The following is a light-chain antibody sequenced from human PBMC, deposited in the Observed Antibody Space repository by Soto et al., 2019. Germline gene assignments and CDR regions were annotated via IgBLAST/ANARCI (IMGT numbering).Light chain of an antibody. CDR3: NSYTTSGTAV. CDR2: EVS. CDR1: SSDVGGYNY. Sequence: QSALTQPASVSGSPGQSITISCTGTSSDVGGYNYVSWYQQHPGKAPKLMIYEVSNRPSGVSNRFSGSKSGNTASLTISGLQAEDEADYYCNSYTTSGTAVFGGGTKLTVL. V-gene: IGLV2-14*01. J-gene: IGLJ3*02.